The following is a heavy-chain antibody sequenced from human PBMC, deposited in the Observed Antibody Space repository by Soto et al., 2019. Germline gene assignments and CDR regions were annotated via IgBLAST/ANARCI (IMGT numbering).Heavy chain of an antibody. CDR2: IYPGDSDT. D-gene: IGHD6-13*01. V-gene: IGHV5-51*01. J-gene: IGHJ6*02. CDR1: GYSFTSYW. Sequence: GESLKISCKGSGYSFTSYWIGWVRQMPGKGLEWMGIIYPGDSDTRYSPSFQGQVTISADKSISTAYLQCSSLKASDTAMYYCSRIAAAGGAVGYYYGMDVWGQGTTGTVSS. CDR3: SRIAAAGGAVGYYYGMDV.